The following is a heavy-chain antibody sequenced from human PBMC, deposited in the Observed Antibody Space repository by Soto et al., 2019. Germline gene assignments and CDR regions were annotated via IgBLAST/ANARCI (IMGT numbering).Heavy chain of an antibody. D-gene: IGHD6-13*01. V-gene: IGHV4-31*03. CDR3: ARERAALVDY. CDR2: IYHSGST. Sequence: QVQLQESGPGLVKPSQTLSLTCTVSGGSISSGGYYWSWIRQHPGKGLEWIGYIYHSGSTYYNPSLKTRVTISVDTSKNQFALKLSSVTAADTAVYYCARERAALVDYWGQGTLVTVSS. CDR1: GGSISSGGYY. J-gene: IGHJ4*02.